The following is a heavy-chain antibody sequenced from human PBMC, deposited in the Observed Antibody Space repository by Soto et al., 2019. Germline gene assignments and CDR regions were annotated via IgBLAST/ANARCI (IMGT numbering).Heavy chain of an antibody. CDR1: GYTFTGYY. CDR3: ARGDYTLGSNYVHYYYYMDV. J-gene: IGHJ6*03. Sequence: ASVKVSCKASGYTFTGYYMHWVRQAPGQGLEWMGWINPNSGGTNYAQKFQGWVTMTRDTSISTAYMELSRLRSDDTAVYYCARGDYTLGSNYVHYYYYMDVWGKGTTVTVSS. D-gene: IGHD4-4*01. V-gene: IGHV1-2*04. CDR2: INPNSGGT.